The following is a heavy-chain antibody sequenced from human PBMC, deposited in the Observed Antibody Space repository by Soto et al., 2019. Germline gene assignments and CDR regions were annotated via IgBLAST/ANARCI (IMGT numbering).Heavy chain of an antibody. CDR2: IFPSDSDT. J-gene: IGHJ5*02. Sequence: GESLKISCRTSGYRFTSYWIAWVRQMPGKGLEWMGIIFPSDSDTRYSPSFQGQVTISADRSTSTVFLQWASLKASDTAVYFWARKDKSGYFNWFDTWGQGTLVTVSS. CDR1: GYRFTSYW. CDR3: ARKDKSGYFNWFDT. V-gene: IGHV5-51*01. D-gene: IGHD3-22*01.